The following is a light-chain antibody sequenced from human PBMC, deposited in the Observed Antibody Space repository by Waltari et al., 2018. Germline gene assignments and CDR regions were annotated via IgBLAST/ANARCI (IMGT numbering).Light chain of an antibody. CDR2: NTN. Sequence: SVLTQPPSVSGTPGQRVTISCSGSFSNIGSNSVNWYQQLPGTSPRLLIDNTNQGPSGVPHRFSASKSGTSASLAITGLQSEDEAYYYCAAWDDSLGAVFGGGTKLTVL. CDR3: AAWDDSLGAV. CDR1: FSNIGSNS. J-gene: IGLJ3*02. V-gene: IGLV1-44*01.